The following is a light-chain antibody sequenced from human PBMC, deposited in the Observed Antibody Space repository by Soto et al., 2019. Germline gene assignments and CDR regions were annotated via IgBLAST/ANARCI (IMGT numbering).Light chain of an antibody. CDR3: QQYGSSLPWT. CDR2: GAS. V-gene: IGKV3-20*01. J-gene: IGKJ1*01. Sequence: EIVLTQSPGTLSLSPGERATLSCRASQSVSSSYLAWYQQKPGQAPRLLIYGASSRATGIPDRFSGSGSRTDFTLTISRLEPEDFAVYYCQQYGSSLPWTFGQGTKVEIK. CDR1: QSVSSSY.